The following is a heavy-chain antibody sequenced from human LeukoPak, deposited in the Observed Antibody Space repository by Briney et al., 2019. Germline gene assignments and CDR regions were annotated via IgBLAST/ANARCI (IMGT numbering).Heavy chain of an antibody. CDR1: GFTFSSYS. J-gene: IGHJ4*02. V-gene: IGHV3-9*01. Sequence: QAGGSLRLSCAASGFTFSSYSMHWVRQAPGKGLEWVSGISWNSGSIGYADSVKGRFTISRDNAKNSLYLQMNSLRAEDTAVYHCAKEELDRLDYWGQGTLVTVSS. CDR2: ISWNSGSI. CDR3: AKEELDRLDY. D-gene: IGHD1-1*01.